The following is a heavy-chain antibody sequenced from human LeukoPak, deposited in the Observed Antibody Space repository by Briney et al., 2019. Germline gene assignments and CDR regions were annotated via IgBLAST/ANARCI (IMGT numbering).Heavy chain of an antibody. CDR2: ITWDGGST. V-gene: IGHV3-43D*04. CDR1: GFTFSSYG. J-gene: IGHJ4*02. Sequence: GRSLRLSCAASGFTFSSYGMHWVRQAPGKGLEWVSLITWDGGSTYYADSVKGRFTISRDNAKNSLYLQMNSLRAEDTAVYYCARVVDYDYVWGSYPYGYFDYWGQGTLVTVSS. D-gene: IGHD3-16*02. CDR3: ARVVDYDYVWGSYPYGYFDY.